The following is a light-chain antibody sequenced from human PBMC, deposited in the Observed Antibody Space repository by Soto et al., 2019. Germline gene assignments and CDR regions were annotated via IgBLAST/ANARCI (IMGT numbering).Light chain of an antibody. CDR3: QQYNSSPWT. J-gene: IGKJ1*01. CDR1: QSISSW. CDR2: KAS. V-gene: IGKV1-5*03. Sequence: DIQMTQSPSTLSASVGDRVTITCRASQSISSWLAWYLQKPGKAPKLLMYKASSLESGVPSRFSGSGSGTEFTLTISSLQPDDFTTYYCQQYNSSPWTFGQGTKVEIK.